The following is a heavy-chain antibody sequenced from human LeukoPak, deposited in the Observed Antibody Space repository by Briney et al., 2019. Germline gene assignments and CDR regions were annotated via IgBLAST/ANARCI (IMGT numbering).Heavy chain of an antibody. J-gene: IGHJ5*02. CDR2: ISGSGGST. D-gene: IGHD2-8*01. CDR3: ANHVKVTNGPGFDP. Sequence: AGGSLRLSCAASGFTFSSYGMSWVRQAPGKGLEWVSAISGSGGSTYYADSVKGRFTISRDNSKNTLYLQMNSLRAEDPAVYYWANHVKVTNGPGFDPWGKETLVTASS. V-gene: IGHV3-23*01. CDR1: GFTFSSYG.